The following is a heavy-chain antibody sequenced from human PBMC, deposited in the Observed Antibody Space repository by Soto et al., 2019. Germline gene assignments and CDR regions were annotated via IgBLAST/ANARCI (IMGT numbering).Heavy chain of an antibody. J-gene: IGHJ6*02. Sequence: GESLKISCKVSGYSFTSYWIGWLRQMPWKCLEWMGIIYPGDSDTRYSPSFQGQVTISADKSISTAYLQWSSLKASDTAMYYCARLNSSSWYLMCYYYYGMDVWGQGTTVTVSS. CDR3: ARLNSSSWYLMCYYYYGMDV. D-gene: IGHD6-13*01. V-gene: IGHV5-51*01. CDR2: IYPGDSDT. CDR1: GYSFTSYW.